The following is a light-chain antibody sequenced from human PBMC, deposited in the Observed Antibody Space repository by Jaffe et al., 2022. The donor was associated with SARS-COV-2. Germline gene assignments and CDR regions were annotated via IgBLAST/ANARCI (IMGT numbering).Light chain of an antibody. Sequence: QSVLTQPPSVSGAPGQRVTISCTGSSSNIGAGYDVHWYQQLPGTAPKLLIYGNSDRPSGISDRFSGSKSGTSASLAITGLQAEDEADYYCQSFDSSLSAVFGGGTKLTVL. CDR2: GNS. CDR3: QSFDSSLSAV. CDR1: SSNIGAGYD. J-gene: IGLJ3*02. V-gene: IGLV1-40*01.